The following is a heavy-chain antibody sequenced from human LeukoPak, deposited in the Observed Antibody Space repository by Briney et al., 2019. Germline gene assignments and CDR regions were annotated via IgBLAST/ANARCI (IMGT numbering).Heavy chain of an antibody. CDR3: ARLYYYDSSGYSYYFDY. CDR2: IYPGDSDT. V-gene: IGHV5-51*01. D-gene: IGHD3-22*01. Sequence: GESLKISCKGSGYSFTSYWIGWVRQMPGKGLEWMGIIYPGDSDTRYSPSFQGQVTISADKSISTAYLQWSGLKASDTAMYYCARLYYYDSSGYSYYFDYWGQGTLVTVSS. CDR1: GYSFTSYW. J-gene: IGHJ4*02.